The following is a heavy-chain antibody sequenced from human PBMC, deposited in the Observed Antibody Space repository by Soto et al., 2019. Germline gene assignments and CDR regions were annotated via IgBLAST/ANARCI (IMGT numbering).Heavy chain of an antibody. CDR1: GFTFSGSA. CDR3: AKDRRMATRDY. Sequence: PXGSLRLSCAAAGFTFSGSAMHWVRQASGKGLEWVGRIRSKANSYATAYAASVKGRFTISRDDSKNTAYLQMNSLKTEDTAVYYCAKDRRMATRDYWGQGTLVTVSS. J-gene: IGHJ4*02. D-gene: IGHD5-12*01. CDR2: IRSKANSYAT. V-gene: IGHV3-73*01.